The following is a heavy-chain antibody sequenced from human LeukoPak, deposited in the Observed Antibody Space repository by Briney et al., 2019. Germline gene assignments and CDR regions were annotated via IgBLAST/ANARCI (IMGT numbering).Heavy chain of an antibody. CDR3: ARDQCSSSWRIKYNWFDP. J-gene: IGHJ5*02. D-gene: IGHD6-13*01. V-gene: IGHV3-48*03. CDR1: GFTFSSYE. CDR2: ISSSGSTI. Sequence: PGGSLRLSCAASGFTFSSYEMNWVRQAPGKGLEWVSYISSSGSTIYYADSVKGRFTISRDNAKNSLYLQMNSLRAEDTAVYYCARDQCSSSWRIKYNWFDPWGQGTLVTVSS.